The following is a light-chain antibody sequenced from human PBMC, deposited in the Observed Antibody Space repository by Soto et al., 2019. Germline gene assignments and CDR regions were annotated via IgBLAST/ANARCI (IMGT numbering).Light chain of an antibody. CDR3: QSYDSSLSGWV. V-gene: IGLV1-40*01. CDR1: SSNIGAGYD. CDR2: GNS. Sequence: QSVLTQPPSVSEAPGQRVTISCTGSSSNIGAGYDVHWYQQLPGTAPKLLIYGNSNRPSGVPDRFSGSKSGTSASLAITGLQAEDEADYYCQSYDSSLSGWVFGGGTTVTVL. J-gene: IGLJ3*02.